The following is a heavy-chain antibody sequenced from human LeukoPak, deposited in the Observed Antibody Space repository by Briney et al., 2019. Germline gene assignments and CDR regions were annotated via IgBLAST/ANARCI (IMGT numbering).Heavy chain of an antibody. V-gene: IGHV4-4*02. Sequence: SETLSLTCAVSGGSISSSNWWSWVRQPPGKGLEWIGEIYHSGSTNYNPSLKSRVTISVDESKNQFSLKLSSVTAADTAVYYCARTPFIAVAYGMDVWGKGTTVTVSS. CDR1: GGSISSSNW. CDR3: ARTPFIAVAYGMDV. CDR2: IYHSGST. D-gene: IGHD6-19*01. J-gene: IGHJ6*04.